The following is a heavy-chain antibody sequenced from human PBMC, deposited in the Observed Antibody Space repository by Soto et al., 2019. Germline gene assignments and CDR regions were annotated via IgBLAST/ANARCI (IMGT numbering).Heavy chain of an antibody. V-gene: IGHV3-30-3*01. D-gene: IGHD3-10*01. J-gene: IGHJ6*02. CDR3: AREPLGIHYGMDV. CDR2: IPYDETNR. CDR1: GFSFSDYV. Sequence: GGSLRLSCAASGFSFSDYVFHWVRQAPGKGLEWVATIPYDETNRFHADSVKGRFTISRDNSKNTVYLQMSSLRAEDTAVYYCAREPLGIHYGMDVWGQGTTVTVSS.